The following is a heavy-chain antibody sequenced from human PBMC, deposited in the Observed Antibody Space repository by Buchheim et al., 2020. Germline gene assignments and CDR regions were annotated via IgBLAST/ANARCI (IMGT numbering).Heavy chain of an antibody. J-gene: IGHJ2*01. CDR1: GFTFSSYG. Sequence: QVQLVESGGGVVQPGRSLRLSCAASGFTFSSYGMHWVRQAPGKGLEWVAVIWYDGSNKYYADSVKGRFIISRDNSKNTLYLQMNSLRAEDTAVYYCAREGTAMVLYWYFDLWGRGTL. D-gene: IGHD5-18*01. CDR2: IWYDGSNK. V-gene: IGHV3-33*01. CDR3: AREGTAMVLYWYFDL.